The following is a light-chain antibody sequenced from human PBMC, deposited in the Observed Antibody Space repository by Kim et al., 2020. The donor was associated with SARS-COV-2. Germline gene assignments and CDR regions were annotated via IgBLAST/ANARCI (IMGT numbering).Light chain of an antibody. J-gene: IGKJ4*01. CDR3: QHYSTTPLT. CDR2: GAS. Sequence: VSAGERATLSCRASQSVSTSLAWYQQKPGQAPRLLIYGASTRATGIPARFSGSGSGTEFTLTISSLQSEDFPVYTCQHYSTTPLTFGGGTKVDIK. V-gene: IGKV3-15*01. CDR1: QSVSTS.